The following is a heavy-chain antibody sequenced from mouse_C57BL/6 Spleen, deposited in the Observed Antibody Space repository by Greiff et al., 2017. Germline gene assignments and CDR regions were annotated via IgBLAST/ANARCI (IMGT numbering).Heavy chain of an antibody. J-gene: IGHJ2*01. Sequence: VQLKESGPELVKPGDSVKISCKASGYSFTGYFMNWVMQSHGKSLEWIGRINPYNGDTFYNQKFKGKATLTVDKSSSTAHMELRSLTSEDSAVYYCAREIYYGNYVSFDYWGQGTTLTVSS. V-gene: IGHV1-20*01. CDR1: GYSFTGYF. CDR2: INPYNGDT. CDR3: AREIYYGNYVSFDY. D-gene: IGHD2-1*01.